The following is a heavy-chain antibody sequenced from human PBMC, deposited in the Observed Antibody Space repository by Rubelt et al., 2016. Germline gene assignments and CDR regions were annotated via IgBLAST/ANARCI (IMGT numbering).Heavy chain of an antibody. D-gene: IGHD6-13*01. CDR2: ISSGGSST. CDR3: ARDASSSRVDDFDC. J-gene: IGHJ4*02. Sequence: EVQLVESGGGLVKPGGSLRLSCAASGFTFSSYNMNWVRQAPGKGLEWVSYISSGGSSTYYADSVKGRFTISRDNAKNTLYQQMNSLRAEDTAVYYCARDASSSRVDDFDCWGQGTLVTVSS. V-gene: IGHV3-48*03. CDR1: GFTFSSYN.